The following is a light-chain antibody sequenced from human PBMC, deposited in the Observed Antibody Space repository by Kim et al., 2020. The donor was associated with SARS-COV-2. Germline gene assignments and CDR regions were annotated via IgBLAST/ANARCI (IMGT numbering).Light chain of an antibody. J-gene: IGKJ1*01. CDR1: QNVNIW. CDR3: QQYHTHSK. Sequence: PASGGDTVTITCRASQNVNIWLAWYQQKPGQVPKHLIHKTSGLQRGVPSRFSGGGSGTDFTLTIRSLQPDDFATYYCQQYHTHSKFGQGTKVDIK. CDR2: KTS. V-gene: IGKV1-5*03.